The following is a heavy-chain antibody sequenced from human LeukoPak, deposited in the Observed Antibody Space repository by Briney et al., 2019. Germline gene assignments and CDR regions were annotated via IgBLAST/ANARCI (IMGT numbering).Heavy chain of an antibody. CDR3: ARDRVVVAATEGYYFDY. J-gene: IGHJ4*02. Sequence: GGSLRLSCAASGFTFSSYGMHWVRQAPGKGLEWVAVIWYDGSNKYYADSVKGRFTISRDNSKNTLYLQMNGLRAEDTAVYYCARDRVVVAATEGYYFDYWGQGTLVTVSS. V-gene: IGHV3-33*01. CDR1: GFTFSSYG. CDR2: IWYDGSNK. D-gene: IGHD2-15*01.